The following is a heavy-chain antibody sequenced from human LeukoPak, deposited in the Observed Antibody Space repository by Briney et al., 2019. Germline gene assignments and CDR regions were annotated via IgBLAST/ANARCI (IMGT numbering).Heavy chain of an antibody. CDR2: ISYDGSNK. J-gene: IGHJ4*02. CDR1: GFTFSSYG. CDR3: AKGIPSDF. V-gene: IGHV3-30*18. Sequence: PGRSLRLSCAASGFTFSSYGMHWVRQAPGKGLEWVAVISYDGSNKYYADSVKGRFTISRDNSKNTLYLQMNSRRAEDTAVYYCAKGIPSDFWGQGTLVTVSS.